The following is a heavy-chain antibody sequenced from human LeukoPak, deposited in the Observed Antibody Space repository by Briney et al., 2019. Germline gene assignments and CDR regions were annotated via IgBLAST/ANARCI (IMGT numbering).Heavy chain of an antibody. J-gene: IGHJ4*02. Sequence: ASVKVSCKTSGYTFTNFDINWVRQATGQGLEWLGWMNPYTGKTGYAQKFQGRVTFTGDTSIRTAYMEVSSLTSEDTAVYYCARAPIPYYYDSSAYYSDYWGQGTLVTVSS. CDR1: GYTFTNFD. V-gene: IGHV1-8*03. CDR2: MNPYTGKT. CDR3: ARAPIPYYYDSSAYYSDY. D-gene: IGHD3-22*01.